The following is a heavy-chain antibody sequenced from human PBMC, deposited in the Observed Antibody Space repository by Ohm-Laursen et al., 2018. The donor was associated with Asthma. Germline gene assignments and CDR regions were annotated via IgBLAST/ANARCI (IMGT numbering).Heavy chain of an antibody. CDR3: ARDLGTAMVWNYFDS. J-gene: IGHJ4*02. CDR1: GFTVGSDY. V-gene: IGHV3-33*08. D-gene: IGHD5-18*01. Sequence: SLRLSCAASGFTVGSDYMTWVRQAPGKGLEWVAVIWYDGSNKYYADSVKGRFTISRDNSKNTLYLQMNSLRAEDTAVYYCARDLGTAMVWNYFDSWGQGTLVTVSS. CDR2: IWYDGSNK.